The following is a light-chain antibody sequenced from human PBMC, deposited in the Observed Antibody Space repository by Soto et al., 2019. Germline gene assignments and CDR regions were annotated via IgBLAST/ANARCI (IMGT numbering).Light chain of an antibody. Sequence: DIQMTQSPSTLSASVGDGVPITCRASQTINRWLAWYQQKPGKAPKLLIYDASSLETGVPSRFSGSGSGTEFSLTIRGLQPDDFAVYYCQQYGSSPLTFGGGTKVDIK. CDR2: DAS. J-gene: IGKJ4*01. CDR1: QTINRW. V-gene: IGKV1-5*01. CDR3: QQYGSSPLT.